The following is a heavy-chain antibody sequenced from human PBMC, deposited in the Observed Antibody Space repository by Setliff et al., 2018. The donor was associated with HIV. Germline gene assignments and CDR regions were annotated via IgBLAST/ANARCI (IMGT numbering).Heavy chain of an antibody. D-gene: IGHD4-17*01. CDR2: IYYNGNT. Sequence: KASETLSLTCTVSGGSISSYYWSWIRQPPGKGLEWIGYIYYNGNTNYNPSLKSRVTISVDTSKNQLSLKLSPVTAADTAVYYCAREIYGGNSRPFDYWGQGTLVTVSS. CDR3: AREIYGGNSRPFDY. J-gene: IGHJ4*02. V-gene: IGHV4-59*01. CDR1: GGSISSYY.